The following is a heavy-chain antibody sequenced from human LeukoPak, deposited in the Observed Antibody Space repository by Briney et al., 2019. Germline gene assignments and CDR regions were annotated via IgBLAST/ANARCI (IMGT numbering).Heavy chain of an antibody. CDR1: GFTFDDYA. J-gene: IGHJ4*02. CDR2: ISWNSGSI. V-gene: IGHV3-9*01. CDR3: ARDLWQLTTFDY. Sequence: GGSLRLSCAASGFTFDDYAMHWVRQAPGKGLEWVSGISWNSGSIGYADSVKGRFTISRDNAKNSLYLQMNSLRAEDTAVYYCARDLWQLTTFDYWGQGTLVTVSS. D-gene: IGHD4-11*01.